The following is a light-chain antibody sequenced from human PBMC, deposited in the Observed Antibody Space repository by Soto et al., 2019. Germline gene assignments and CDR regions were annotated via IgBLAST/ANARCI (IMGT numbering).Light chain of an antibody. J-gene: IGLJ1*01. CDR1: SSDVGKYDR. CDR2: EVT. Sequence: QSALTQPPSVSGSPGQSVTISCTGTSSDVGKYDRVSWYQQPPGTAPRLIMYEVTNRPSGVPARFSGSKSGNTASLTISGLQAEDEADYFRSSYTSASRYVFGAGTKVTVL. CDR3: SSYTSASRYV. V-gene: IGLV2-18*02.